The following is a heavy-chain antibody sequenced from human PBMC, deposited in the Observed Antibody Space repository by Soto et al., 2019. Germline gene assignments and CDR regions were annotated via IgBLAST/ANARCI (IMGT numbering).Heavy chain of an antibody. V-gene: IGHV4-31*03. CDR1: GGSISSGGYY. CDR3: ARDPSGYSYGYGYYYYGMGV. CDR2: IYYSGST. D-gene: IGHD5-18*01. Sequence: SETLSLTCTVSGGSISSGGYYWSWIRQHPGKGLEWIGYIYYSGSTYYNPSLKCRVTIPVDTSKNQFSLKLSHGTAADTAVYYCARDPSGYSYGYGYYYYGMGVWGQGTTVTVS. J-gene: IGHJ6*02.